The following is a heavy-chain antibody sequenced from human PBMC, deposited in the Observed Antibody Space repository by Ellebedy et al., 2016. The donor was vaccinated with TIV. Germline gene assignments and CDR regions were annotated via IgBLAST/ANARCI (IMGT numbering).Heavy chain of an antibody. CDR2: VYYSGST. CDR1: GGSVSSTRYY. Sequence: MPSETLSLTCSVSGGSVSSTRYYWAWIRQPPGKGLEYIGSVYYSGSTYYNPSFKSRVTLSAATSKNQFSLNLRTVTAADTAVYYWAKTDPWQPIDDWGQGILVSVSS. J-gene: IGHJ4*02. CDR3: AKTDPWQPIDD. D-gene: IGHD2-21*02. V-gene: IGHV4-39*01.